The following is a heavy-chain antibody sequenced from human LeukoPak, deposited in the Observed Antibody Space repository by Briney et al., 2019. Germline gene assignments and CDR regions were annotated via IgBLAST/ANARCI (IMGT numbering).Heavy chain of an antibody. Sequence: GGSLRLSCAASGFTFSSYSMNWVRQAPGKGLEWVSSISSSSSYIYYADSVKGRFTISRDNSKNTLYLQMNSLRAEDTAIYYCATLSAIDYWGQGTLVTVSS. D-gene: IGHD3-16*02. CDR3: ATLSAIDY. CDR1: GFTFSSYS. CDR2: ISSSSSYI. V-gene: IGHV3-21*01. J-gene: IGHJ4*02.